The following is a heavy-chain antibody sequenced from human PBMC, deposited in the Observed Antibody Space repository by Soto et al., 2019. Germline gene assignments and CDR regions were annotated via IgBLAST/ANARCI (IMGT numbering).Heavy chain of an antibody. J-gene: IGHJ4*02. CDR2: INPSGGST. D-gene: IGHD3-22*01. CDR3: ARADYYDSSGFYYDY. Sequence: ASVKVSCKASGYIFTNHYIHWVRQAPGQGLEWMGIINPSGGSTNYLQKFQGRVTMTRDTSTSTVYMELSSLRSEDTAVYFCARADYYDSSGFYYDYWGQGTLVTVSS. CDR1: GYIFTNHY. V-gene: IGHV1-46*01.